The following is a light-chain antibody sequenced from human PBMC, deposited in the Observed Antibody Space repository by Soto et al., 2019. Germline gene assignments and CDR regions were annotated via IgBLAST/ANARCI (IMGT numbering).Light chain of an antibody. CDR1: QSVSNSH. CDR3: QQYDRSPL. CDR2: AAS. Sequence: EIVLTQSPATLSLSPGKRATLSCRASQSVSNSHLAWYQQKRGQSPRLLIYAASSRATGISDRFSGSGSGTDFTLTISRLEPEDFAVYYCQQYDRSPLFGGGTKVE. J-gene: IGKJ4*01. V-gene: IGKV3-20*01.